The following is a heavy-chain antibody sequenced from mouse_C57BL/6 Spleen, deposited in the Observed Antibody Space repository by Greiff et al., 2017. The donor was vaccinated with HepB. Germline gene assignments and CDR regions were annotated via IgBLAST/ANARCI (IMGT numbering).Heavy chain of an antibody. CDR2: ISSGSSTI. V-gene: IGHV5-17*01. J-gene: IGHJ4*01. D-gene: IGHD2-4*01. Sequence: EVKLVESGGGLVKPGGSLKLSCAASGFTFSDYGMHWVRQAPEKGLEWVAYISSGSSTIYYADTVKGRFTISRDNAKNTLFLQMTSLRSEDTAMYYCARRDDYDCAKDYWGQGTSVTVSS. CDR1: GFTFSDYG. CDR3: ARRDDYDCAKDY.